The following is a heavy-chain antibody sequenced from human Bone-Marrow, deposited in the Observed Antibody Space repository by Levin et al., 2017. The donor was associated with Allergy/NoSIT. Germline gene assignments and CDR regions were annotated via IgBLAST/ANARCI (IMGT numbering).Heavy chain of an antibody. CDR2: IYWDDDK. Sequence: SGPTLVKPTQTLTFTCTFSGFSVSTSGVGVGWIRQPPGKALEWLALIYWDDDKRYSPSLKNRLTITTDTFKNQVVLRMTNMDPVDTATYYCAPAPIAISGYFDYWGQGSLVTVSS. V-gene: IGHV2-5*02. CDR3: APAPIAISGYFDY. J-gene: IGHJ4*02. D-gene: IGHD6-13*01. CDR1: GFSVSTSGVG.